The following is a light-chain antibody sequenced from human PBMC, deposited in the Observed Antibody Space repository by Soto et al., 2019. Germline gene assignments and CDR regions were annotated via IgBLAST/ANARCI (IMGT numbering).Light chain of an antibody. CDR3: QQSYSTLGT. CDR1: QSISTY. J-gene: IGKJ1*01. Sequence: DIQMTQSPSSLSASVGDRVTITCRASQSISTYLNWYQQIPGRAPSLLIYATSNLQTGVPSRFTGSGSGTHFTLTISSLQPQDGATYDCQQSYSTLGTFGQGTKVEIK. V-gene: IGKV1-39*01. CDR2: ATS.